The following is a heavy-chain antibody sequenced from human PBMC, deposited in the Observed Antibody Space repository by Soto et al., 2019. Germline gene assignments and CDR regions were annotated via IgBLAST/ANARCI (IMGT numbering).Heavy chain of an antibody. CDR3: ARDLWFGDNY. CDR2: ISSSSSTI. J-gene: IGHJ4*02. Sequence: EVQLVESGGGLVQPGGSLRLSCAASGFTFSYYSMNWVRQAPGKGLEWVSYISSSSSTIYYADSVKGRFTISRDNAKNSLYLQMNNLRDEDTAVYYCARDLWFGDNYWGQGTLVTVSS. CDR1: GFTFSYYS. D-gene: IGHD3-10*01. V-gene: IGHV3-48*02.